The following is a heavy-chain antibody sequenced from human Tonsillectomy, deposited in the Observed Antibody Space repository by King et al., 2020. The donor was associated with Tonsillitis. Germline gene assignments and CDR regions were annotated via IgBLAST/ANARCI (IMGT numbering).Heavy chain of an antibody. D-gene: IGHD5-24*01. Sequence: VQLQESGPGLVKPSETLSLTCTVSGGSISRYYWSWIRQPPGKGLEWIGYIYYSGSTNYNPSLQSRVTISVDTPKNQFSLRLSSVTAADTAVYYCAREMATTWGGFDFWGQGTLVTVSS. CDR3: AREMATTWGGFDF. V-gene: IGHV4-59*01. CDR2: IYYSGST. J-gene: IGHJ4*02. CDR1: GGSISRYY.